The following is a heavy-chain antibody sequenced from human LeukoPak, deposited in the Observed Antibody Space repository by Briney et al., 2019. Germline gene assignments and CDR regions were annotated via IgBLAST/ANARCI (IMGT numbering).Heavy chain of an antibody. D-gene: IGHD2-2*01. J-gene: IGHJ5*02. CDR1: GGSISSSPYY. Sequence: TSETLSLTCTVSGGSISSSPYYWGWIRQPPGKGLEWIGTIYYRGSTYSSPSLNSRVTISLDTSKNQFSLRLRSVTAADTALYYCARHYLSDGILSTFDPWGQGTLVTVSS. CDR2: IYYRGST. V-gene: IGHV4-39*01. CDR3: ARHYLSDGILSTFDP.